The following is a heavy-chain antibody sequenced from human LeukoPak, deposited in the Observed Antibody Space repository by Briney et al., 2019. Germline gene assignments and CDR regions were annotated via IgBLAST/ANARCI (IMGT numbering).Heavy chain of an antibody. CDR1: GFDLSRIA. D-gene: IGHD6-13*01. Sequence: GRSLRLSCAASGFDLSRIAMHWVRQAPGQGLEREAFVSFDGMIKDYADSVKGRFTISRDNFENTLSLQMNSLRPEDTAVYYCARALAADRVTGLDCWGQGTLVTVSS. CDR3: ARALAADRVTGLDC. J-gene: IGHJ4*02. V-gene: IGHV3-30*04. CDR2: VSFDGMIK.